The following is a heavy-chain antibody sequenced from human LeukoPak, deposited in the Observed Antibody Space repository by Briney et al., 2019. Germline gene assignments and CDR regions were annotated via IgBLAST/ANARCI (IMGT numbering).Heavy chain of an antibody. Sequence: GGSLRLSCAASGFTFSSYSMNWVRQAPGKGLEWVSSISSSSSYIYYADSVKGRFTISRDNAKNSLYPQMNSLRAEDTAVYYCARVGFYDILTGYYSGNWFDPWGQGTLVTVSS. D-gene: IGHD3-9*01. J-gene: IGHJ5*02. V-gene: IGHV3-21*01. CDR2: ISSSSSYI. CDR1: GFTFSSYS. CDR3: ARVGFYDILTGYYSGNWFDP.